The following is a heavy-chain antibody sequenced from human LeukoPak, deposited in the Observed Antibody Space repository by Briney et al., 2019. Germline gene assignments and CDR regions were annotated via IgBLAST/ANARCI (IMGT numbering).Heavy chain of an antibody. CDR2: NSDGSST. V-gene: IGHV3-74*01. CDR1: GFTFSSYW. D-gene: IGHD3-22*01. CDR3: ARGMDYYDSSGYNRFDP. Sequence: GGSLRLSCAASGFTFSSYWMHWVRQAPGEGLVWVSRNSDGSSTSYADSVKGRFTISRENAKNTLYLQMNSLRAEDTAVYYCARGMDYYDSSGYNRFDPWGQGTLVTVSS. J-gene: IGHJ5*02.